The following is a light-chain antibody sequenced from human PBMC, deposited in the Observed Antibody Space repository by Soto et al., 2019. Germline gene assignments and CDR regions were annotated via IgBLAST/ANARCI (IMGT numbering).Light chain of an antibody. Sequence: QPVLTQSPSASASLGASVKLTCTLSSGHSTYAIAWHQQQPEKGPRYVMKVNSDGSHNKGDGIPDRFSGASSGAERYLSISSLQSEDEADYYCQTWATGIRVFGGGTQLTVL. CDR1: SGHSTYA. CDR2: VNSDGSH. V-gene: IGLV4-69*01. CDR3: QTWATGIRV. J-gene: IGLJ2*01.